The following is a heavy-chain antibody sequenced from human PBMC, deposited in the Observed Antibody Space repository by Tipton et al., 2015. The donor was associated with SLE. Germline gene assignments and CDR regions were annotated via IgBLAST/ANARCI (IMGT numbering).Heavy chain of an antibody. Sequence: TLSLTCTVSGGSISSYYWSWIRQPPGKGLEWIGYIYYSGSTNYNPSLKSRVTISVDTSKNQFSLKLSSVTAADTAVYYCARGGGYSYGSYYFDYWGQGTLVTVSS. J-gene: IGHJ4*02. D-gene: IGHD5-18*01. CDR3: ARGGGYSYGSYYFDY. CDR2: IYYSGST. V-gene: IGHV4-59*01. CDR1: GGSISSYY.